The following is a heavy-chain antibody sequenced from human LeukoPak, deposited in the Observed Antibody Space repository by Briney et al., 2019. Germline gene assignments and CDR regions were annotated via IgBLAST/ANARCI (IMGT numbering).Heavy chain of an antibody. D-gene: IGHD6-13*01. Sequence: GGSLRLSCAASGFTFSSYGMSWVCQAPGKGLEWVSAISGSGGSTYYADSVKGRFTISRDNSKNTLYLQMNSLRAEDTAVYYCAKGVYSSSVYYYYYMDVWGKGTTVTISS. CDR3: AKGVYSSSVYYYYYMDV. V-gene: IGHV3-23*01. J-gene: IGHJ6*03. CDR2: ISGSGGST. CDR1: GFTFSSYG.